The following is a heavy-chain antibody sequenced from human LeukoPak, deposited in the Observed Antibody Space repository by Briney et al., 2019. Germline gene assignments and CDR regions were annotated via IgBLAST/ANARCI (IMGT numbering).Heavy chain of an antibody. J-gene: IGHJ4*02. D-gene: IGHD3-10*01. CDR1: GVSISSRSYY. V-gene: IGHV4-39*01. CDR3: ARLGIYGSGSYPDY. CDR2: IFYSGST. Sequence: SETLSLTCTVSGVSISSRSYYWGWIRQPPGKGLEWIGNIFYSGSTYYNPSLKSRVTISVDTSKNQFSLKLSSVTAADTAVYYCARLGIYGSGSYPDYWGQGTLVTVSS.